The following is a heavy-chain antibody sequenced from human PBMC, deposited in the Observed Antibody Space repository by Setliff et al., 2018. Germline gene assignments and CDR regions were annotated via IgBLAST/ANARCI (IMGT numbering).Heavy chain of an antibody. D-gene: IGHD4-17*01. CDR2: ISATSNTI. V-gene: IGHV3-48*01. CDR1: GFAFSGYG. J-gene: IGHJ4*02. Sequence: GGSLRLSCATSGFAFSGYGMHWVRQAPGKGLEWVSYISATSNTIYYADSVKGRFTISRDSAKNSLYLQMNSLRPEDTAVYYCARWTTAFDYWGQGTLVTVSS. CDR3: ARWTTAFDY.